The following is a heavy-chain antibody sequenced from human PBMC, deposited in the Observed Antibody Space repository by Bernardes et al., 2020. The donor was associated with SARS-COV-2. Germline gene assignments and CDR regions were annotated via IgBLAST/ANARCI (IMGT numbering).Heavy chain of an antibody. CDR3: AKGVLRYFDWLLDFDY. V-gene: IGHV3-30*18. D-gene: IGHD3-9*01. J-gene: IGHJ4*02. Sequence: SRRLSVAASGFTFDAYGMHWVRQAPGKGLEWVAVISYDGSNKYYADSVKGRFTISRDNSKNTLYLQMNSLRAEDTAVYYCAKGVLRYFDWLLDFDYWGQGTLVTVSS. CDR1: GFTFDAYG. CDR2: ISYDGSNK.